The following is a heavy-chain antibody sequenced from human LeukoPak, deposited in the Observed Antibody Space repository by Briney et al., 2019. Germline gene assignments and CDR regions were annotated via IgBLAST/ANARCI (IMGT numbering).Heavy chain of an antibody. J-gene: IGHJ4*02. D-gene: IGHD3-10*01. V-gene: IGHV3-23*01. CDR1: GFTFSSYA. Sequence: GGSLRLSCAASGFTFSSYAMSWVRQAPGKGLEWVSAISGSGGSTYYADSVKGRLTISRDNSKNTLYLQMNSLRAEDTAVYYCAKGYGSGSYYNVLRTDYWGQGTLVTVSS. CDR3: AKGYGSGSYYNVLRTDY. CDR2: ISGSGGST.